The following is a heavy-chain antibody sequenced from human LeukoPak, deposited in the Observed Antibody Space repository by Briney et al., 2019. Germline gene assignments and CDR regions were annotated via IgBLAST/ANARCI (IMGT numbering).Heavy chain of an antibody. J-gene: IGHJ2*01. Sequence: PGGSLRLSCAASGFTFSSYWMSWVRQAPGKGLEWVANIKQDGSEKYYVDPVKGRFTISRDNSKNTLYLQMNSLRAEDTAVYYCAKVEDYYGDYWYFDLWGRGTLVTVSS. CDR1: GFTFSSYW. D-gene: IGHD4-17*01. CDR2: IKQDGSEK. V-gene: IGHV3-7*03. CDR3: AKVEDYYGDYWYFDL.